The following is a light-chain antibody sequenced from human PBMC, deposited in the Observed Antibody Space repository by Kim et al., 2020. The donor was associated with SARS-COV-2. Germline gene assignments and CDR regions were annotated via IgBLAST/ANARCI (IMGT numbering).Light chain of an antibody. J-gene: IGKJ5*01. CDR1: QSVLHSSNNKNY. Sequence: ATINFQSSQSVLHSSNNKNYLAWYQQKPGQPPKLLIYWASTRESGVPDRFSGSGSGTDFTLTISSLQAEDVAVYYCQQYYSTPITFGQGTRLEIK. CDR2: WAS. V-gene: IGKV4-1*01. CDR3: QQYYSTPIT.